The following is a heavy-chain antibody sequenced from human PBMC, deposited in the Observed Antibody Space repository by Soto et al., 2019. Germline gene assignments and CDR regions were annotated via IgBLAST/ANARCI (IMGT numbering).Heavy chain of an antibody. CDR3: AMTTTVAGTPEFDY. J-gene: IGHJ4*02. CDR1: GFTFSSFS. V-gene: IGHV3-30-3*01. CDR2: ISYDGSTK. Sequence: VQLVESGGGVVQPGRSLRLSCAASGFTFSSFSLHWVRQAPGKGLEWLALISYDGSTKYNADSVKGRFTVSRDNSNTTLYLQPSSLRPEDTAVYYWAMTTTVAGTPEFDYWGQGTLVTVSS. D-gene: IGHD6-19*01.